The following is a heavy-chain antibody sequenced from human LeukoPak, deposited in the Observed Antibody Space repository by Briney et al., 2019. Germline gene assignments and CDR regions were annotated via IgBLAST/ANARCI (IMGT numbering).Heavy chain of an antibody. Sequence: GGSLRLSCAASGFTFNNYAMSWVRQAPGKGLEWISEISGSGSSTYYADSVKGRFTVSRDNPKNTAYLQMNSLRVEDTAVYYCAKADEVASATIGPAGYWGQGTLVTVSS. V-gene: IGHV3-23*01. CDR1: GFTFNNYA. D-gene: IGHD5-24*01. CDR2: ISGSGSST. J-gene: IGHJ4*02. CDR3: AKADEVASATIGPAGY.